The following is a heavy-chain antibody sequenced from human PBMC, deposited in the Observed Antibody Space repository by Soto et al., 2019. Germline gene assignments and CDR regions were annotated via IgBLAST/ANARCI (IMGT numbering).Heavy chain of an antibody. CDR3: VLTGGGVMVRYMDV. CDR1: GFTFSSYA. CDR2: ISGSGGST. J-gene: IGHJ6*03. V-gene: IGHV3-23*01. D-gene: IGHD3-16*02. Sequence: PGGSLRLSCAASGFTFSSYAMSWVRQAPGKGLEWVSAISGSGGSTYYADSVKGRFTISRDNSKNTLYLQMNGLRAEDTAVYYCVLTGGGVMVRYMDVWGKGTTVTAP.